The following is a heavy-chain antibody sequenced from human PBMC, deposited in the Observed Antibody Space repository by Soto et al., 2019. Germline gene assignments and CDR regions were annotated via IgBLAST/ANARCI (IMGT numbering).Heavy chain of an antibody. J-gene: IGHJ4*02. CDR2: IYYSGST. CDR1: GGSISSYY. D-gene: IGHD3-3*01. V-gene: IGHV4-59*01. Sequence: SETLSLTCTVSGGSISSYYWSWIRRPPGKGLEWIGYIYYSGSTNYNPSLKSRVTISVDTSKNQFSLKLSSVTAANTAVYYCARSNAYNDVWSGYFDYWGQGTLVTVSS. CDR3: ARSNAYNDVWSGYFDY.